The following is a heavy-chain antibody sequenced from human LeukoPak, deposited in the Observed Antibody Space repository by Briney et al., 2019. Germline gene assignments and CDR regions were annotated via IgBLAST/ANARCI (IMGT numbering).Heavy chain of an antibody. D-gene: IGHD1-26*01. CDR1: GGSISSGGYS. V-gene: IGHV4-30-2*01. CDR2: IYHSGST. CDR3: ARLGSGSYYARY. Sequence: SETLSLTCAVSGGSISSGGYSWSWIRQPPGKGLEWIGYIYHSGSTYYNPSLKSRVTISVDRSKNQFSLKLSSVTAADTAVYYCARLGSGSYYARYWGQGTLVTVSS. J-gene: IGHJ4*02.